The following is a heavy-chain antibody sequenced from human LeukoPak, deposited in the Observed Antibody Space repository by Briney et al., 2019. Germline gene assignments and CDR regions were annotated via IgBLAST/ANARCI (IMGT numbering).Heavy chain of an antibody. V-gene: IGHV3-74*01. J-gene: IGHJ3*02. D-gene: IGHD5-18*01. CDR2: INSDGSST. CDR1: GFTFSSYW. Sequence: GGSLRLSCAASGFTFSSYWMHWVRQAPGKGLVWVSRINSDGSSTSYADSVKGRFTISRDNAKNSLYLQMNSLRAENTAVYYCASGDTATYAFDIWGQGTMVTVSS. CDR3: ASGDTATYAFDI.